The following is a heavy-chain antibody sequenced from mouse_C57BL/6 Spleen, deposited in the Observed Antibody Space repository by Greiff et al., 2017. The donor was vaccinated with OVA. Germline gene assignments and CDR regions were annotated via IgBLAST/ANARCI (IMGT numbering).Heavy chain of an antibody. CDR3: ARDYYGSSYNFDV. CDR1: GYTFTSYW. CDR2: IHPNSGST. V-gene: IGHV1-64*01. D-gene: IGHD1-1*01. Sequence: QVQLQQPGAELVKPGASVKLSCNASGYTFTSYWMHWVKQRPGQGLEWIGMIHPNSGSTNYNEKFKSKATLTVDKSSSTAYMQLSSLTSEDSAVYYCARDYYGSSYNFDVWGTGTTVTVSS. J-gene: IGHJ1*03.